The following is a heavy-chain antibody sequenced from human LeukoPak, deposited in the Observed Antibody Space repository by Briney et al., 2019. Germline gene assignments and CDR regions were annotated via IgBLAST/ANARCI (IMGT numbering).Heavy chain of an antibody. D-gene: IGHD3-22*01. CDR1: GYSFTSYW. Sequence: GESLKISCKGSGYSFTSYWIGWVRQMPGKGLEWMGIIYPGDSDTRYSPSFQGQVTISADKSISTAYLQWSSLKASDTAMYYCARQKGAYYYDSSVYGAIDIWGQGTMVTVSS. CDR3: ARQKGAYYYDSSVYGAIDI. V-gene: IGHV5-51*01. J-gene: IGHJ3*02. CDR2: IYPGDSDT.